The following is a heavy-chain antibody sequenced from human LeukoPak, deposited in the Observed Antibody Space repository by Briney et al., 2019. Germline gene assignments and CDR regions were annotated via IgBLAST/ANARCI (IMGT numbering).Heavy chain of an antibody. CDR2: IYYSGTA. V-gene: IGHV4-31*03. Sequence: SQALSLTCTVSGGSISSGGYYWSWVRQHPEKGLEWIGYIYYSGTAYYNPSLKSRVTMSVDTSKNQFSLKLDSVTAADTAVYYCARFSNDHGVKFDYWGQGTLVTVSS. D-gene: IGHD4-17*01. CDR1: GGSISSGGYY. J-gene: IGHJ4*02. CDR3: ARFSNDHGVKFDY.